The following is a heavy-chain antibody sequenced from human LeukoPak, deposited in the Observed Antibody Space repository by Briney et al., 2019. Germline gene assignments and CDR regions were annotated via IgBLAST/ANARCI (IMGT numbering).Heavy chain of an antibody. V-gene: IGHV3-30-3*01. J-gene: IGHJ4*02. CDR3: ARDPNAVVVPAGDFDY. CDR2: ISYDGSNK. D-gene: IGHD2-2*01. Sequence: AGGSLRLSCAASGFTFSSYAMHWVRQAPGKGLEWVAVISYDGSNKYYADSVKGRFTISRDNSKNTLYLQMNSPRAEDTAVYYCARDPNAVVVPAGDFDYWGQGTLVTVSS. CDR1: GFTFSSYA.